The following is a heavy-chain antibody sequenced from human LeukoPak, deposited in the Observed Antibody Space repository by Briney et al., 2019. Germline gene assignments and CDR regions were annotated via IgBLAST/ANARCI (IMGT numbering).Heavy chain of an antibody. V-gene: IGHV3-53*01. J-gene: IGHJ4*02. CDR3: AKGPKYYYDSSGYYRPHYFDY. Sequence: GGSLRLSCAASGFTVNSNYMSWVRQAPDKGLEWVSIIYPGGSTYYADSVKGRLTISRDNSKNTLYLQMNSLRAEDTAVYYCAKGPKYYYDSSGYYRPHYFDYWGQGTLVTVSS. CDR2: IYPGGST. CDR1: GFTVNSNY. D-gene: IGHD3-22*01.